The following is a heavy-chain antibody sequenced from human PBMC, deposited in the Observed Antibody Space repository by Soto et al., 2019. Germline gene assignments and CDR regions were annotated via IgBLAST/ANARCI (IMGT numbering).Heavy chain of an antibody. CDR3: ASSGDTAMDTGWYNWFDP. Sequence: GGSLRLSCAASGFTFSSYAMHWVRQAPGKGLEWVAVISYDGSNKYYADSVKGRFTISRDNSKNTLYLQMNSLRAEDTAVYYCASSGDTAMDTGWYNWFDPWGQGTLVTVSS. V-gene: IGHV3-30-3*01. CDR2: ISYDGSNK. CDR1: GFTFSSYA. J-gene: IGHJ5*02. D-gene: IGHD5-18*01.